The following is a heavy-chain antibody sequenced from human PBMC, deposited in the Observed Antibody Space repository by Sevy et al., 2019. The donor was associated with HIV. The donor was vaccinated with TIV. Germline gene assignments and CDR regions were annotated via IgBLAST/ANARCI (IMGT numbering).Heavy chain of an antibody. CDR1: GDTFSTYG. Sequence: SVKVSCKACGDTFSTYGLSWVRQAPGQGLEWMGGIIPIFGTPNYAQKFQGRVTITADESASTAYMELSSLRSEDTALYYCAREGGVATTGDHDAFDIWGHGTLVTVSS. D-gene: IGHD7-27*01. CDR2: IIPIFGTP. J-gene: IGHJ3*02. V-gene: IGHV1-69*13. CDR3: AREGGVATTGDHDAFDI.